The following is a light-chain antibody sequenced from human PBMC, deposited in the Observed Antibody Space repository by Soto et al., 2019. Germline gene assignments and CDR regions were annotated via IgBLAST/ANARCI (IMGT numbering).Light chain of an antibody. CDR1: PSVSSN. CDR3: PQYNNWPPRT. CDR2: GAS. J-gene: IGKJ1*01. Sequence: EIVMTQSPATLSVSPGERATLSCRASPSVSSNLAWYQQKPGQAPRLLIYGASTRSTGIPARFSGSGSGTDFTLTISSLQSKEFAVYFCPQYNNWPPRTVGQGTKVDI. V-gene: IGKV3-15*01.